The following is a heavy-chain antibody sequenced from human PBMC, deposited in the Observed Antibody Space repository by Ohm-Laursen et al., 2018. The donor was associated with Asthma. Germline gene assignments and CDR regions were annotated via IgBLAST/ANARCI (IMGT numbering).Heavy chain of an antibody. Sequence: SLRLSCTASGFTFSSFAMSWVRQAPGKGLEWVSTISGSAGSTYYADFVKGRFTNSRDNSKNTLYLQINSLRAEDTALYYCAKDRGFNYGYGMDVWGQGTTVTVSS. CDR3: AKDRGFNYGYGMDV. CDR1: GFTFSSFA. J-gene: IGHJ6*02. CDR2: ISGSAGST. V-gene: IGHV3-23*01. D-gene: IGHD5-18*01.